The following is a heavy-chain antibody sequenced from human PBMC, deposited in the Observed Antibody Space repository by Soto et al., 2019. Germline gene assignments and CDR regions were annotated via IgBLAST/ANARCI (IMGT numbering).Heavy chain of an antibody. J-gene: IGHJ6*02. CDR2: ISSDGSSQ. CDR1: GFTLTNNV. D-gene: IGHD3-16*01. V-gene: IGHV3-30*18. CDR3: AKDRGLGEGGRWSHYFYGMDV. Sequence: SLRLSCVVSGFTLTNNVMHWVLHSPGQGLEGVAVISSDGSSQYCLDSLRGRFTISRDNSKNTLFLEMNSLRSEDTAVYYCAKDRGLGEGGRWSHYFYGMDVWGQGTTVTVSS.